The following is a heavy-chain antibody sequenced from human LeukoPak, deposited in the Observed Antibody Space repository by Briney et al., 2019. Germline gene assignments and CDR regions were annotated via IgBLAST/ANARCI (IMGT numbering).Heavy chain of an antibody. Sequence: PSETLSLTCTVSGGSISSSSYYWGWIRQPPGKGLEWIGSIYYSGSTYYNPSLKSRVTISVDTSKNQFSLKLSSVTAADTDVYYCALNPYCGGDCYIDYWGQGTLVTVSS. CDR3: ALNPYCGGDCYIDY. J-gene: IGHJ4*02. V-gene: IGHV4-39*01. CDR2: IYYSGST. D-gene: IGHD2-21*02. CDR1: GGSISSSSYY.